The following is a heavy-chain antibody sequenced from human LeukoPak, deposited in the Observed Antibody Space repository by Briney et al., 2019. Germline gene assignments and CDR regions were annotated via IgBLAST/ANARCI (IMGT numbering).Heavy chain of an antibody. V-gene: IGHV1-2*02. CDR1: GYTFTGYY. J-gene: IGHJ4*02. CDR3: AREEGIVVVPAAINRGPFDY. Sequence: GASVKVSCKASGYTFTGYYMHWVRQAPGQGLEWMGWINPNSGGTNYAQKFQGRVTMTRDTSISTAYMELSRLRSDDTAVYYCAREEGIVVVPAAINRGPFDYWGQGTLVTVSS. D-gene: IGHD2-2*02. CDR2: INPNSGGT.